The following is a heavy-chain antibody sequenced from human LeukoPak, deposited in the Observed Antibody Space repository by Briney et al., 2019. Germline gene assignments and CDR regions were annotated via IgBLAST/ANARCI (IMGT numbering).Heavy chain of an antibody. CDR1: IDSFSNYH. Sequence: SETLSLTCAVYIDSFSNYHWNWIRQTPAKGMEWIGEVNESGGTNISPSLRSRVTISVDTSKNQFSLRLTSVTAADTAVYYCARVFGGSDFNYYYYYMDVWGKGTTVTISS. D-gene: IGHD2-15*01. J-gene: IGHJ6*03. CDR3: ARVFGGSDFNYYYYYMDV. V-gene: IGHV4-34*01. CDR2: VNESGGT.